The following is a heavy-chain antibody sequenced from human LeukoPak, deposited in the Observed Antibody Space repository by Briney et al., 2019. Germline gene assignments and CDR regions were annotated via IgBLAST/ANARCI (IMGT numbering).Heavy chain of an antibody. J-gene: IGHJ4*02. CDR2: SSGSGGIT. Sequence: GGSLRLSCVASGFRSSSNWMGWVRQAPGQGLEWVSGSSGSGGITHYADSVRGRFTISRDNSKNTLYLQMNSLRAEDTAVYYCAKDPTDFDSSGQTYFDYWGQGSLVTVSS. CDR1: GFRSSSNW. V-gene: IGHV3-23*01. D-gene: IGHD3-22*01. CDR3: AKDPTDFDSSGQTYFDY.